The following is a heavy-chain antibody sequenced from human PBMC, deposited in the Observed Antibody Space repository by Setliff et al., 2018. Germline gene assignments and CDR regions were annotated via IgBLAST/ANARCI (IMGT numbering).Heavy chain of an antibody. V-gene: IGHV1-18*01. J-gene: IGHJ3*02. CDR2: ISAYDGDT. D-gene: IGHD2-15*01. Sequence: AASVKVSCKASGYTFTSYGISWVRQAPGQGLEWMGWISAYDGDTNYAQKLQGRVTMTTDTSTTTAYMELRSLRSDDTAVYYCARPGLYCSGGSCYGDDAFDIWGQGTMVTVSS. CDR1: GYTFTSYG. CDR3: ARPGLYCSGGSCYGDDAFDI.